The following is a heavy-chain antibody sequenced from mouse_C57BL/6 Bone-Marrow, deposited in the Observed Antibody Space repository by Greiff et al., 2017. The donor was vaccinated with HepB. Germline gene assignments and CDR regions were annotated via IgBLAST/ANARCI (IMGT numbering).Heavy chain of an antibody. CDR1: GFTFNDYQ. V-gene: IGHV7-4*01. D-gene: IGHD1-1*01. J-gene: IGHJ3*01. Sequence: EVKLMESGGGLVQPGASLRLSCAASGFTFNDYQMSWVRQAPGKAPEWLALIRNKANGYTTEYTAPVKGRFTISRDNSQNILYLQMNTLRAEDSATYYCVKAVSSGSSYTWFAYWGQGTLVTVSA. CDR3: VKAVSSGSSYTWFAY. CDR2: IRNKANGYTT.